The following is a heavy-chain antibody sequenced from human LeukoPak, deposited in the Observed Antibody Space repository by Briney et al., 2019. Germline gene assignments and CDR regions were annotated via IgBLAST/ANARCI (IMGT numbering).Heavy chain of an antibody. Sequence: GGSLRLSCTASGFTFSSYGMHWVREAPGKGLEWVAVIWYDGSNKYYAASVKGRFTISRDNSKNTLYLQMNSLRAEETAVYYCAKEPGNLWGTDMVTGGFDPWGQGTLVTVSS. CDR3: AKEPGNLWGTDMVTGGFDP. D-gene: IGHD5-18*01. V-gene: IGHV3-33*06. CDR1: GFTFSSYG. CDR2: IWYDGSNK. J-gene: IGHJ5*02.